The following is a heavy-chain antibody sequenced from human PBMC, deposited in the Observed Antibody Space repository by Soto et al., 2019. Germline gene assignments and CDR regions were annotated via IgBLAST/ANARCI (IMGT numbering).Heavy chain of an antibody. CDR1: GGSSSGFY. J-gene: IGHJ6*02. D-gene: IGHD2-21*02. CDR3: ARADRTLVTSYGLDV. CDR2: INHSGTT. Sequence: KPSETLSLTCAVSGGSSSGFYWTWIRQPPGEGLEWIGEINHSGTTNFNPSLRSRLTISLDSSKKHFSLKLTSMTAADAAVYYCARADRTLVTSYGLDVWGQGTTVTVSS. V-gene: IGHV4-34*01.